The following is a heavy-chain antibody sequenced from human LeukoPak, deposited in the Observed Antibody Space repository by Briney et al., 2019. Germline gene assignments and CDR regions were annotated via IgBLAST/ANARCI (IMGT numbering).Heavy chain of an antibody. Sequence: SETLSLTCSVSGGSISSDDYCWNWIRQPPGKGLEWIGEINHSGSTNYNPSLKSRVTISVETSKNQFSLKLSSVTAADTAVYYCARGNYDSSGYYTYYYYGMDVWGQGTTVTVSS. CDR1: GGSISSDDYC. D-gene: IGHD3-22*01. CDR2: INHSGST. V-gene: IGHV4-34*01. J-gene: IGHJ6*02. CDR3: ARGNYDSSGYYTYYYYGMDV.